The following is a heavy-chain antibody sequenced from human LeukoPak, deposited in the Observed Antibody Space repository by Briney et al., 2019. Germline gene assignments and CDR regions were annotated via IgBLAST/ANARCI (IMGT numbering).Heavy chain of an antibody. J-gene: IGHJ4*02. CDR2: INTYTGNT. D-gene: IGHD1-26*01. CDR3: ARNQNAWEFDY. V-gene: IGHV1-18*01. CDR1: GYTFTNYA. Sequence: ASVKVSCKDSGYTFTNYAISWVRQAPGQGLEWMGWINTYTGNTNYAQKLQGRVTMTTDTSTSTAYMELKSLTSDDTALYYCARNQNAWEFDYWGQGTLVTVSS.